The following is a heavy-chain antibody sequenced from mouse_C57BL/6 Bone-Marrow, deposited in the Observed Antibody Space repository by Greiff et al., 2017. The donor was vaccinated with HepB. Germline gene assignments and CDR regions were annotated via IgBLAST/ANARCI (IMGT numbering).Heavy chain of an antibody. Sequence: QVQLKESGAELVRPGASVKLSCKASGYTFTDYYINWVKQRPGQGLEWIARIYPGSGNTYYNEKFKGKATLTAEKSSSTAYMQLSSLTSEDSAVYFCARGIYDGYYDWYFDVWGTGTTVTVSS. J-gene: IGHJ1*03. D-gene: IGHD2-3*01. CDR2: IYPGSGNT. V-gene: IGHV1-76*01. CDR1: GYTFTDYY. CDR3: ARGIYDGYYDWYFDV.